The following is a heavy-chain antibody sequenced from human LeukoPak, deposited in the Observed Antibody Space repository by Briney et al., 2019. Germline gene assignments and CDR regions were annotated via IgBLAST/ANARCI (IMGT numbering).Heavy chain of an antibody. V-gene: IGHV1-46*01. CDR3: ARDDHSPYYYDSSGRNWFDP. J-gene: IGHJ5*02. CDR1: GYTFPSYY. Sequence: ASVKVSCKASGYTFPSYYMHWVRQAPGQGLEWMGIINPSGGSTSYAQKFQGRVTMTRDTSISTAYMELSRLRSDDTAVYYCARDDHSPYYYDSSGRNWFDPWGQGTLVTVSS. CDR2: INPSGGST. D-gene: IGHD3-22*01.